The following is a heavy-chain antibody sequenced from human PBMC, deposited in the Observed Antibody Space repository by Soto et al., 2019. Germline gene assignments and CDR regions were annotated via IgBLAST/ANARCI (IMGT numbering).Heavy chain of an antibody. V-gene: IGHV4-39*01. D-gene: IGHD6-13*01. CDR3: ERKTGIEAAGTDDYYYYGMDV. CDR2: IYYSGST. CDR1: GGSISSSSYY. J-gene: IGHJ6*02. Sequence: PSETLSLTCTVSGGSISSSSYYWAWIRQPPGKGLEWIGSIYYSGSTYYNPSLKSRVTISVDTSKNQFSLKLSSVTAADTAVYYCERKTGIEAAGTDDYYYYGMDVWRQGTMV.